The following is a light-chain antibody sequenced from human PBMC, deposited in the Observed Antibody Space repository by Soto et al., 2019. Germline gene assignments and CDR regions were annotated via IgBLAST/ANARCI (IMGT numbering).Light chain of an antibody. Sequence: EIVMTQSPATLSVSPGERATLSCRASQSVSSNLAWYQQKPGQAPRLLIYGASTRATGIPARFSGSGSGTEFTLTISSLQSEDFAVYYCQQYNNWPCTFGQGTKMDIK. J-gene: IGKJ2*02. V-gene: IGKV3-15*01. CDR1: QSVSSN. CDR2: GAS. CDR3: QQYNNWPCT.